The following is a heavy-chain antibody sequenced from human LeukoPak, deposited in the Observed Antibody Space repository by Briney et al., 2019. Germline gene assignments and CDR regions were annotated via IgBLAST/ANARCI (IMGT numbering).Heavy chain of an antibody. D-gene: IGHD2-21*02. CDR2: IYYSGST. CDR3: ARDNKPPYCGGDCNYYYYMDV. J-gene: IGHJ6*03. Sequence: SETLSLTCTVSGGSISSSSCYWGWIRQPPGKGLEWIGSIYYSGSTYYNPSLKSRVTISVDTSKNQFSLKLSSVTAADTAVYYCARDNKPPYCGGDCNYYYYMDVWGKGTTVTISS. CDR1: GGSISSSSCY. V-gene: IGHV4-39*07.